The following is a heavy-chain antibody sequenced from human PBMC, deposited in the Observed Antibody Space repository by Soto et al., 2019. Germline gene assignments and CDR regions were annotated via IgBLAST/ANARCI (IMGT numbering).Heavy chain of an antibody. Sequence: EVQLVESGGGLVQPGRSLRLSCAASGFTFDDYAMHWVRQAPGKGLEWVSGISWNSGSIGYADSVKGRFTISRDNAKNSLYLQMNSLRAEDTALCYCAKDIGGTIFGVVFDYWGQGTLVTVSS. D-gene: IGHD3-3*01. V-gene: IGHV3-9*01. CDR1: GFTFDDYA. CDR3: AKDIGGTIFGVVFDY. J-gene: IGHJ4*02. CDR2: ISWNSGSI.